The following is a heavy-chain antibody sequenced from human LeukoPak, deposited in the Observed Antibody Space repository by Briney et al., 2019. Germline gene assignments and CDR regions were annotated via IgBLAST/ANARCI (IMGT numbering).Heavy chain of an antibody. J-gene: IGHJ5*02. Sequence: SETLSLTCTVSGGSISSYYWSWIRQPPGKGLEWIGYIYYSGSTNYNPSLKSRVTISVDTSKNQFSLKLSSVTAADTAVYYCAREHGGLLWFGEHRDKNWFDPWGQGTLVTVSS. CDR2: IYYSGST. V-gene: IGHV4-59*01. CDR3: AREHGGLLWFGEHRDKNWFDP. CDR1: GGSISSYY. D-gene: IGHD3-10*01.